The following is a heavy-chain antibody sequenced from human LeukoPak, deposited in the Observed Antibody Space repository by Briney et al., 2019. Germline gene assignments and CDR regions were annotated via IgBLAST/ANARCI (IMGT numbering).Heavy chain of an antibody. J-gene: IGHJ4*02. Sequence: GGPLRLSCAASGFTFSSYAMHWVRQAPGKGLEYVSAISSNGGSTYYANSVKGRFTISRDNSKNTLYLQMGSLRAEDMAVYYCARVSYYGSGSYYNQYYFDYWGQGTLVTVSS. V-gene: IGHV3-64*01. CDR1: GFTFSSYA. D-gene: IGHD3-10*01. CDR3: ARVSYYGSGSYYNQYYFDY. CDR2: ISSNGGST.